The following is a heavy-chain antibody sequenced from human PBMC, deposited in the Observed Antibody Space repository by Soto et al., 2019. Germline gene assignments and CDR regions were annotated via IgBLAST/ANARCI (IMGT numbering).Heavy chain of an antibody. V-gene: IGHV1-18*01. CDR2: ISAYNGTT. J-gene: IGHJ4*02. CDR3: ARASGGGVGTTSY. Sequence: QVQLVQSGAEVKKPGASAKVSCKASGYTFSNYGINWMRQVPGQGLEWMGWISAYNGTTNYAQKFQGRVTMTTDASKNTAHMELRNLRSDDTAVYYCARASGGGVGTTSYWGQGTLVTVSS. D-gene: IGHD1-26*01. CDR1: GYTFSNYG.